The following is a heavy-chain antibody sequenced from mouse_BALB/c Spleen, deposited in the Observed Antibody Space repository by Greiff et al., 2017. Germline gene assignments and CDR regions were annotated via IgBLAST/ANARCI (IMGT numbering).Heavy chain of an antibody. CDR2: INPYNGDT. Sequence: VQLQQSGPELVKPGASVKISCKASGYSFTGYFMNWVMQSHGKSLEWIGRINPYNGDTFYNQKFKGKATLTVDKSSSTAHMELRSLASEDSAVYYCARAYYGSTMDYWGQGTSVTVSA. D-gene: IGHD1-1*01. V-gene: IGHV1-20*02. CDR3: ARAYYGSTMDY. J-gene: IGHJ4*01. CDR1: GYSFTGYF.